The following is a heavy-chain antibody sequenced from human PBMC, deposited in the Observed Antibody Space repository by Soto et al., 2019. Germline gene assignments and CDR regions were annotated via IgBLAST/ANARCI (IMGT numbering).Heavy chain of an antibody. CDR3: ARGAFDNYYDSSGYPDY. J-gene: IGHJ4*02. D-gene: IGHD3-22*01. CDR1: GGSISSGDYY. V-gene: IGHV4-30-4*01. Sequence: TLSLTCTVSGGSISSGDYYWSWIRQPPGKGLEWIGYIYYSGSTYYNPSLKSRVTISVDTSKNQFSLKLSSVTAADTAVYYCARGAFDNYYDSSGYPDYWGQGTLVTVSS. CDR2: IYYSGST.